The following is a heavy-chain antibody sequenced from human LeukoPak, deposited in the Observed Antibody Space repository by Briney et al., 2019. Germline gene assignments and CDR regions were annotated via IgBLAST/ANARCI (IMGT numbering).Heavy chain of an antibody. V-gene: IGHV4-34*01. J-gene: IGHJ6*03. CDR3: ARGYDFWSGYYSLSHYYYMDV. CDR2: INHSGST. D-gene: IGHD3-3*01. Sequence: SETLSPTCAVYGGSFSGYYWSWIRQPPGKGLEWIGEINHSGSTNYNPSLKSRVTISVDTSKNQFSLKLSSVTAADTAVYYCARGYDFWSGYYSLSHYYYMDVWGKGTTVTVSS. CDR1: GGSFSGYY.